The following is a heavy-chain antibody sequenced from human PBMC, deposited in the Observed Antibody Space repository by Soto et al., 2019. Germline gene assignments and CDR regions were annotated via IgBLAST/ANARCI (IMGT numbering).Heavy chain of an antibody. CDR1: GVGFSNYG. Sequence: VHLLESGGGLVQPGGSLKLSCATSGVGFSNYGMSWVRQAPGKGLEWVSGISASGDSKYYADPVKGRFTISGENSKRTLYLQMNSLRAEDTAIYYCATDPRGPDYWGQGTQVTVS. V-gene: IGHV3-23*01. J-gene: IGHJ4*02. CDR3: ATDPRGPDY. CDR2: ISASGDSK.